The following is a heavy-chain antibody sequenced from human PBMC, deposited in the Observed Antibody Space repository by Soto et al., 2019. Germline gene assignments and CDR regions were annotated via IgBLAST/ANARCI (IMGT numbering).Heavy chain of an antibody. CDR2: IWYDGSNK. D-gene: IGHD3-10*01. CDR3: ARDEDYYGSGTYYNYGMDV. CDR1: GFTFSDDG. V-gene: IGHV3-33*01. Sequence: QVQLVASGGGVVQPGRSLRLSCVASGFTFSDDGMHWVRQAPGKGLEWLAVIWYDGSNKYYGDSVKGRFTISRDNSKNTLYLQMNSLRAEDTAVYYCARDEDYYGSGTYYNYGMDVWGQGTTVTVSS. J-gene: IGHJ6*02.